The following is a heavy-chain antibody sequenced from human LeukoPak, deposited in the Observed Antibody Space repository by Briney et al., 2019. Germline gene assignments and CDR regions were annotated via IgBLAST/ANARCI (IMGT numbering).Heavy chain of an antibody. Sequence: ASVKVSCKASGYTFTSYGISWVRQAPGQGLEWMGWISVFNNANTRYAQNFQGRVTLTTDTSTTTAYMELRSLRSDDTAVYYCSREFPFCGADCFSGVFDIWGQGTVVTVS. CDR1: GYTFTSYG. D-gene: IGHD2-21*02. V-gene: IGHV1-18*01. CDR2: ISVFNNANT. J-gene: IGHJ3*02. CDR3: SREFPFCGADCFSGVFDI.